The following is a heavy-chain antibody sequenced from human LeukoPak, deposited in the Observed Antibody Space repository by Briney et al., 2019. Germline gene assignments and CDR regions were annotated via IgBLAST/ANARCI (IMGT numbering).Heavy chain of an antibody. Sequence: GGSLRHSCAASGFTFSSYEMNWVRQAPGKGLEWVSYISSSGSTIYYADSVKGRFTISRDNAKNSLYLQMNSLRAEDTAVYYCVIVVVVAATPDWFDPWGQGTLVTVSS. CDR3: VIVVVVAATPDWFDP. D-gene: IGHD2-15*01. J-gene: IGHJ5*02. CDR1: GFTFSSYE. CDR2: ISSSGSTI. V-gene: IGHV3-48*03.